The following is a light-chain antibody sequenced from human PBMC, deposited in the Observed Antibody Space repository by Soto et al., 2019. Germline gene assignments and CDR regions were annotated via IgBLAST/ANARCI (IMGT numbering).Light chain of an antibody. Sequence: EVVLTQSPGTLSLSPGERATLSCRASQSVGSYLAWYQQKPGQAPRLLLFGASSRGTGIPDRFSGSESGTDFTLTISRLEPEDFAMYYCQQYAKSVITFGQGTRLDIK. CDR1: QSVGSY. J-gene: IGKJ5*01. V-gene: IGKV3-20*01. CDR2: GAS. CDR3: QQYAKSVIT.